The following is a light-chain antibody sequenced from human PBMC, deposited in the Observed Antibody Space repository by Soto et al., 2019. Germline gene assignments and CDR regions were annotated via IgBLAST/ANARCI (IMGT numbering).Light chain of an antibody. CDR3: QQSYSTLPLT. CDR1: QSISNY. V-gene: IGKV1-39*01. CDR2: ATS. J-gene: IGKJ4*01. Sequence: DIQMTQSPSSLSASVGDRVTITCRARQSISNYLNWYQQKPGKAPQLLIYATSSLQSGVPSRFSGSGSGTDFTLTISSLQPEDFGSYYCQQSYSTLPLTFGGGIKVEIK.